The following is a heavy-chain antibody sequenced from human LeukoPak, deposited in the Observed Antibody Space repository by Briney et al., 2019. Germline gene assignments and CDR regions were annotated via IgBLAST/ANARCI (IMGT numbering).Heavy chain of an antibody. J-gene: IGHJ5*02. CDR1: GGSISSYY. V-gene: IGHV4-59*08. Sequence: SETLSLTCTVSGGSISSYYWSWIRQPPGKGLEGIGYIYYSGSTNYSPSLKSRVTISVDTSKNQFSLKLSSVTAADTAVYYCARQGDDYGLNWFDPWGQGTLVTVSS. D-gene: IGHD4-17*01. CDR2: IYYSGST. CDR3: ARQGDDYGLNWFDP.